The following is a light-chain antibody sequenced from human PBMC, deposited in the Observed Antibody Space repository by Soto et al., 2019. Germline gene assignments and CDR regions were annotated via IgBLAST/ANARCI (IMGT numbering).Light chain of an antibody. V-gene: IGLV2-14*03. Sequence: QSALTQPASVSGSPGQSITISCTGTSRDDGDHHSVSWYQQQPGKAPKLMIYAVSNRPSGVSNRFSGSKSGNTASLTISGLQADDEADYYCGSYTTRITVIFGGGTKLTVL. CDR3: GSYTTRITVI. CDR1: SRDDGDHHS. J-gene: IGLJ2*01. CDR2: AVS.